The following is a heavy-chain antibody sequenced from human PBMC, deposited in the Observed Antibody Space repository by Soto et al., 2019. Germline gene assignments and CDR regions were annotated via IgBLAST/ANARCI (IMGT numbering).Heavy chain of an antibody. CDR2: ISYDGSNK. J-gene: IGHJ4*02. CDR3: AKDLEDGSGSYYRY. CDR1: GFNFRSYG. D-gene: IGHD3-10*01. V-gene: IGHV3-30*18. Sequence: GGSLRRSCAASGFNFRSYGMAWVRQAPGKGLEWVAVISYDGSNKYYADSVKGRFTISRDNSKNTLYLQMNSLRAEDTAVYYCAKDLEDGSGSYYRYWGQGT.